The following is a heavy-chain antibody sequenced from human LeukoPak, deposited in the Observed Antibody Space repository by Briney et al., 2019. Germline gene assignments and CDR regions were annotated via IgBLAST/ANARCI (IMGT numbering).Heavy chain of an antibody. J-gene: IGHJ3*02. CDR1: GYSFTSYW. D-gene: IGHD3-10*01. V-gene: IGHV5-51*01. CDR3: ARISSSGSYYIGAFDI. Sequence: GESLKISCKGSGYSFTSYWIGWVRQMPGKGLEWMGIIYPGDSDTRYSPSFQGQVTISADKSISTAYLQWSSLKASDTAMYYCARISSSGSYYIGAFDIWGQGTMVTVYS. CDR2: IYPGDSDT.